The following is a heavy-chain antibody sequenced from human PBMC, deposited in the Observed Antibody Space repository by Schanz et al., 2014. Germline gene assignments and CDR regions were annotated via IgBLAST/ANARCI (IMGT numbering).Heavy chain of an antibody. D-gene: IGHD2-15*01. CDR2: IYSGIGA. J-gene: IGHJ6*02. Sequence: EGQLTESGGGLVQPGGSLRLSCAVSGFTVSSNHMSWVRQAPGKGLEWVSVIYSGIGAYYADSVKDRFTVSRDNSKITVYLQMNRLRAEDTAVYYCAKARRKSNCSGGRCFHYSYYGMDVWGQGTTVTVSS. V-gene: IGHV3-66*01. CDR3: AKARRKSNCSGGRCFHYSYYGMDV. CDR1: GFTVSSNH.